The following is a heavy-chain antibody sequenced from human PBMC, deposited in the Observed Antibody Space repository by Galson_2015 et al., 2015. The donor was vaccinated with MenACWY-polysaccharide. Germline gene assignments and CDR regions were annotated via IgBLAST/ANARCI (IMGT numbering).Heavy chain of an antibody. CDR3: ARDACSSVNCYSYFFYYMDV. D-gene: IGHD2-2*01. Sequence: SLRLSCAASGFTFGSYAIRWARQAPGKGLEWVALISSDGKNAYYADSVRGRFTISRDNSKKTVSLEMNSLRNDDTAVYFCARDACSSVNCYSYFFYYMDVWGKGTTVSVSS. J-gene: IGHJ6*03. CDR2: ISSDGKNA. CDR1: GFTFGSYA. V-gene: IGHV3-33*08.